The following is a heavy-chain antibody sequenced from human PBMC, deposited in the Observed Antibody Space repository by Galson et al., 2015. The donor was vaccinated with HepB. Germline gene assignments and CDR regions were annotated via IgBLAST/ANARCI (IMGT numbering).Heavy chain of an antibody. J-gene: IGHJ6*02. V-gene: IGHV1-69*13. Sequence: SVKVSCKASGGTFNTYAISWVRQAPGQGLEWLGGIIPIFGTPDYAQKFQGRVTITADESTRTAHMQFSSLRSEDTAVYYCATAPREAAPCYYGMDVWGQETAVIVSS. CDR2: IIPIFGTP. D-gene: IGHD1-26*01. CDR1: GGTFNTYA. CDR3: ATAPREAAPCYYGMDV.